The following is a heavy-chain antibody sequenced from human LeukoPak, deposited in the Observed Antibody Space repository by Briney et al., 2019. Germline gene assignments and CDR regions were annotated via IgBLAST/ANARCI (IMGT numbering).Heavy chain of an antibody. CDR2: ISSSGSTI. Sequence: AGGSLRLSCAASGFTFSSYEMSWVRQAPGKGLEWVSYISSSGSTIYYADSVKGRFTISRDNAKNSLYLQMNSLRAEDTAVYYCARDWDSSGYYWGQGTLVTVSS. D-gene: IGHD6-19*01. CDR1: GFTFSSYE. J-gene: IGHJ4*02. CDR3: ARDWDSSGYY. V-gene: IGHV3-48*03.